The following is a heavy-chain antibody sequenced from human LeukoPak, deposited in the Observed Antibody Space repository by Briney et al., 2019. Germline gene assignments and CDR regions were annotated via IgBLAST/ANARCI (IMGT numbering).Heavy chain of an antibody. J-gene: IGHJ6*03. CDR2: IYYSGST. CDR3: ARRTPLGYYYYMDV. Sequence: PSETPSLTCAVSGGSISSGGYSWSWIRQPPGKGLEWIGYIYYSGSTYYNSSLKSRVTISVDTSKNQFSLKLSSVTAADTAVYYCARRTPLGYYYYMDVWGKGTTVTVSS. CDR1: GGSISSGGYS. D-gene: IGHD2-15*01. V-gene: IGHV4-30-4*08.